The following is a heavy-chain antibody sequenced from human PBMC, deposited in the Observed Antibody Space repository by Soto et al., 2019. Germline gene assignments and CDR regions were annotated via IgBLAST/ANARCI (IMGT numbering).Heavy chain of an antibody. CDR3: AADLTSYYDSSGYYPDAFDI. CDR2: IVVGSGNT. D-gene: IGHD3-22*01. CDR1: GFTFTSSA. Sequence: ASVKVSCKASGFTFTSSAVQWVRQARGQRLEWIGWIVVGSGNTNYAQKFQERVTITRDMSTSTAYMELSSLRSEDTAVYYCAADLTSYYDSSGYYPDAFDIWGQGTMVTVSS. V-gene: IGHV1-58*01. J-gene: IGHJ3*02.